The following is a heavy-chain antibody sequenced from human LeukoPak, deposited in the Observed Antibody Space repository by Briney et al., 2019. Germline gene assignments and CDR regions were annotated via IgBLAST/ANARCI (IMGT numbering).Heavy chain of an antibody. CDR3: ARDVLAYYYGSGDV. V-gene: IGHV3-48*01. J-gene: IGHJ6*04. D-gene: IGHD3-10*01. CDR2: ISSSSSTI. Sequence: GGSLRLSCAASGFTFSSYSMNWVRQAPGKGLEWVSYISSSSSTIYYADSVKGRFTISRDNAKNSLYLQMNSLRAEDTAVYYCARDVLAYYYGSGDVWGKGTTVTVSS. CDR1: GFTFSSYS.